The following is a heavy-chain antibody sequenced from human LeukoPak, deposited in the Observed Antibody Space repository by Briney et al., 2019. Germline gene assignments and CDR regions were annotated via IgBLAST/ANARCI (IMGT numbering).Heavy chain of an antibody. V-gene: IGHV3-74*03. CDR2: INGDGSST. D-gene: IGHD2-15*01. CDR1: GFTFSNYW. J-gene: IGHJ3*02. CDR3: AKEWSAFDI. Sequence: GGSLRLSCAASGFTFSNYWMHWVRQAPGKGLVWVSRINGDGSSTTYADSVKGRFTISRDNAKNTLYLHMNSLRAEDTAVYYCAKEWSAFDIWGQGTMVTVSS.